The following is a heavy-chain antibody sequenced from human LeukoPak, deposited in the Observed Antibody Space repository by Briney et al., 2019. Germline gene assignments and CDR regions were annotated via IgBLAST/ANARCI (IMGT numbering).Heavy chain of an antibody. V-gene: IGHV1-2*02. CDR1: GYTFTGYY. J-gene: IGHJ4*02. D-gene: IGHD2-2*01. CDR3: ARGRGTTSSNFDY. CDR2: INPNNGGT. Sequence: GASVKVCCKASGYTFTGYYMHWVRQAPGQGLEWMGWINPNNGGTNYAQKFQGRVTMTRDTSISTAYMELSRLTCDDTAVYYCARGRGTTSSNFDYWGQGTLVTVSS.